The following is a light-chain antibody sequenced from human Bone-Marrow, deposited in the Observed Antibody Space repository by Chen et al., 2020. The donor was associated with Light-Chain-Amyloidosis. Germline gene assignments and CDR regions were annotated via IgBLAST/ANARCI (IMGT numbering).Light chain of an antibody. Sequence: QSALTQPASVSGSPGQSITISCTGTSSDVGGYNYVSWYQHSPGKAPKLIIYEVSKRPSVVSNRFSGSKSGNTASLTISGLQAEDETDYYCTSYTSSNTILFGGGTKVTVL. V-gene: IGLV2-14*01. CDR1: SSDVGGYNY. CDR2: EVS. J-gene: IGLJ2*01. CDR3: TSYTSSNTIL.